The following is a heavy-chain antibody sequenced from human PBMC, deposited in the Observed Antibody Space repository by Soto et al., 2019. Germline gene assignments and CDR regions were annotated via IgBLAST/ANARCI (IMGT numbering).Heavy chain of an antibody. CDR3: ARKKGDTFDI. CDR1: GFTFSSYT. Sequence: GSLRLSCAASGFTFSSYTMNWVRQAPGKGLEWVSFISSSGTYTYYADSLKGRFTISRDNAKDSLYLQMNSLRAEDTAVYYCARKKGDTFDIWGQGTMVTVSS. J-gene: IGHJ3*02. CDR2: ISSSGTYT. V-gene: IGHV3-21*01.